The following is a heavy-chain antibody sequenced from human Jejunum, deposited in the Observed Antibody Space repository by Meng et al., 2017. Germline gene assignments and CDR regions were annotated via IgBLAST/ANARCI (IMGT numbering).Heavy chain of an antibody. CDR2: VFHTGST. J-gene: IGHJ4*01. CDR1: GGSISSTNW. D-gene: IGHD4-23*01. V-gene: IGHV4-4*02. CDR3: SRYPARDYGGLFDS. Sequence: SETLSLTCEVSGGSISSTNWCSWVRQSPGKGLELIGEVFHTGSTNYNPSLKRRVTISVDKSKNQFSLKLSSVTAADTAVYYCSRYPARDYGGLFDSWGHGTMVTVSS.